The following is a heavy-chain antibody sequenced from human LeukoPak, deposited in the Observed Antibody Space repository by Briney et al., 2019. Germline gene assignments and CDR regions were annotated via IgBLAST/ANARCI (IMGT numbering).Heavy chain of an antibody. CDR2: INHSGST. J-gene: IGHJ4*02. V-gene: IGHV4-34*01. Sequence: SETLSLTCAVYGGSFSGYYWSWIRQPPGKGLEWIGEINHSGSTNYNPSLKSRVTISVDTSKNQFSLKLSSVTAADTAVYYCARHIAYHANLDYWGQGTLVTVSS. CDR3: ARHIAYHANLDY. CDR1: GGSFSGYY. D-gene: IGHD2-21*01.